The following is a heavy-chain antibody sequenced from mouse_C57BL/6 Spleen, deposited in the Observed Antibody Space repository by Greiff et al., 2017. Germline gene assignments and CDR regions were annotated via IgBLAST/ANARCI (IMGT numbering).Heavy chain of an antibody. CDR1: GYAFSSYW. D-gene: IGHD2-4*01. V-gene: IGHV1-80*01. CDR2: IYPGDGDT. J-gene: IGHJ2*01. CDR3: ARSGGLRPPYFDY. Sequence: QVQLKESGAELVKPGASVKISCKASGYAFSSYWMNWVKQRPGKGLEWIGQIYPGDGDTNYNGKFKGKATLTADKSSSTAYMQLSSLTSEDSAVYFCARSGGLRPPYFDYWGQGTTLTVSS.